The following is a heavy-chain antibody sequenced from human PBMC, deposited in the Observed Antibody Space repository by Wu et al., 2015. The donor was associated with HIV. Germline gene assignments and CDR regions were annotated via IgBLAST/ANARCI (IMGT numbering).Heavy chain of an antibody. CDR1: GYTFTAYY. CDR3: ARDSRADSSGYYYEY. V-gene: IGHV1-69*13. CDR2: IIPIFGTA. Sequence: QVQLVQSGAEVKKPGASVKVSCKASGYTFTAYYLHWVRQAPGQGLEWMGGIIPIFGTANYAQKFQGRVTITADESTSTAYMELSSLRSEDTAVYYCARDSRADSSGYYYEYWGQGTLVTVSS. J-gene: IGHJ4*02. D-gene: IGHD3-22*01.